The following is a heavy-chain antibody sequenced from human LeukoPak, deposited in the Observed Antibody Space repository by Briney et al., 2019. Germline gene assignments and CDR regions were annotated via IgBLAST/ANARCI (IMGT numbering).Heavy chain of an antibody. CDR3: ARDAISRGIIDY. Sequence: ASVKVSCKASGYSFSGYYVHWVRQAPEQGLEWMGWINPDSGGTNFAQKFQGRVTMTRDTSISTAYMELSRLTSDDTAVYYCARDAISRGIIDYWGQGTLVTVSS. CDR2: INPDSGGT. V-gene: IGHV1-2*02. D-gene: IGHD3-10*01. CDR1: GYSFSGYY. J-gene: IGHJ4*02.